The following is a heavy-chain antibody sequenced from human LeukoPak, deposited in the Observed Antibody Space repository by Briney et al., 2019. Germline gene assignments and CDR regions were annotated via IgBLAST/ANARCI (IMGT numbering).Heavy chain of an antibody. CDR3: ANSVIAAAGFDAFDI. CDR2: ISYDGSNK. V-gene: IGHV3-30*18. D-gene: IGHD6-13*01. CDR1: GFTFSSYG. Sequence: GGSLRLSCAASGFTFSSYGMHWARQAPGKGLEWVAVISYDGSNKYYADSVKGRFTISRDNSKNTLYLQMNSLRAEDTAVYYCANSVIAAAGFDAFDIWGQGTMVTVSS. J-gene: IGHJ3*02.